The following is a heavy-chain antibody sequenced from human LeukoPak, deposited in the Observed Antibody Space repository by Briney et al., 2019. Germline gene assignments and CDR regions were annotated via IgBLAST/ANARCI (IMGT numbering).Heavy chain of an antibody. Sequence: ASVKVSCKASGYTFTGYYMHWVRQAPGQGLEWMGWINPNSGGTSYAQNFQGRVTMTRDTSISTAYMELSSLRSDDTAVYYCARSDTDYYYYYMDVWGKGTTVTISS. CDR1: GYTFTGYY. CDR2: INPNSGGT. V-gene: IGHV1-2*02. J-gene: IGHJ6*03. CDR3: ARSDTDYYYYYMDV. D-gene: IGHD2-8*02.